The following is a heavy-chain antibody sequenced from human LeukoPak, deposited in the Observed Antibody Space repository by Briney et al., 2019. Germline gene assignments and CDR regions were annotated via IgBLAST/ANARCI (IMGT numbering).Heavy chain of an antibody. Sequence: ASVKVSCTASGYTFTSYGISWVRQAPGQGLEWMGWISAYNGNTNYAQKFQGRVTITADKSTSTAYMELSSLRSEDTAVYYCAIGGNFPYYFDYWGQGTLVTVSS. D-gene: IGHD4-23*01. J-gene: IGHJ4*02. V-gene: IGHV1-18*01. CDR3: AIGGNFPYYFDY. CDR1: GYTFTSYG. CDR2: ISAYNGNT.